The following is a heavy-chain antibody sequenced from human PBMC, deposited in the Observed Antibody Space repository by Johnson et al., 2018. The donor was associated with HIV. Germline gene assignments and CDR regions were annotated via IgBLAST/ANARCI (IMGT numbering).Heavy chain of an antibody. Sequence: QVQLVESGGGVVQPGRSLRLSCAASGFTFSSYGMHWVRQAPGKGLEWVAVIWYDGSNKYYADSVKGRFTISRDNSKNTLYLQMNSLRAEDTAVYYCSSSPYDYGSGGVRGAFDIWGHGTMVTVYS. CDR1: GFTFSSYG. CDR2: IWYDGSNK. J-gene: IGHJ3*02. D-gene: IGHD3-10*01. CDR3: SSSPYDYGSGGVRGAFDI. V-gene: IGHV3-33*01.